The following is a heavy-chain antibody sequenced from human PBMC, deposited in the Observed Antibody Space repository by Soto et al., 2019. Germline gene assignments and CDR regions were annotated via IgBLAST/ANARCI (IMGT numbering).Heavy chain of an antibody. CDR1: GYTFTSYA. CDR2: INAGNGNT. Sequence: ASVKVSCKASGYTFTSYAMHWVRQAPGQRLEWMGWINAGNGNTKYSQKFQGRVTITRDTSASTAYMELSSLRSEDTAVYYCARDKPAATSNWFDPWGQGTLVTVSS. J-gene: IGHJ5*02. V-gene: IGHV1-3*01. D-gene: IGHD2-2*01. CDR3: ARDKPAATSNWFDP.